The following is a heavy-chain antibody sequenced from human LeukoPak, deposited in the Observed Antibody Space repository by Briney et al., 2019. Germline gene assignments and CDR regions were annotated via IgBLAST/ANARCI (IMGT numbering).Heavy chain of an antibody. CDR1: GGSISSYY. D-gene: IGHD3-9*01. CDR3: ARDFTYYDILTGYPRHYFDY. CDR2: IYTSGST. J-gene: IGHJ4*02. V-gene: IGHV4-4*07. Sequence: SETLSLTCTVSGGSISSYYWSWIRQPAGKGLEWIGRIYTSGSTNYNPSLKGRVTMSVDTSKNQFSLKLSSVTAADTAVYYCARDFTYYDILTGYPRHYFDYWGQGTLVTVSS.